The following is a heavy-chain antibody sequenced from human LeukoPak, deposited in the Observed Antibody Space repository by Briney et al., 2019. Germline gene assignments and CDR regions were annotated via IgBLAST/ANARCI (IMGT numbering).Heavy chain of an antibody. CDR1: GYTFTGYY. V-gene: IGHV1-2*02. D-gene: IGHD5-12*01. J-gene: IGHJ4*02. CDR3: ASVYSGHDLSQLDY. CDR2: INPNSGAT. Sequence: GASVKVSCKASGYTFTGYYMHWVRQAPGQGLEWMGWINPNSGATNYARNFQGRVTMTRVTSISTAYMELSRLRSDDTAVYYCASVYSGHDLSQLDYWGQGTLVTVTS.